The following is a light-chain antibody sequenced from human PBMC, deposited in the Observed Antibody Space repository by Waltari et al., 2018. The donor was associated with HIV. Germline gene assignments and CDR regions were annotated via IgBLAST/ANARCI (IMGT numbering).Light chain of an antibody. Sequence: QSLLPQPPSASGTPGQRVTISCSGSYSNIGSNTLNCHQQLPGSAPRVLIYNNDQRPSGVPDRFSGSKSGTSASLAISGLQSEDEGDYYCASWDDKLDGWVFGGGTRLTVL. V-gene: IGLV1-44*01. CDR3: ASWDDKLDGWV. CDR1: YSNIGSNT. CDR2: NND. J-gene: IGLJ3*02.